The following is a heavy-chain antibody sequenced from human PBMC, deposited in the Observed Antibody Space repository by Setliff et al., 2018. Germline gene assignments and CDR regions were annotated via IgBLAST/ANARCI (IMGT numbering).Heavy chain of an antibody. D-gene: IGHD2-15*01. Sequence: PSETLPLTCTVSGDSISGDYWSWIRQTPGKGLEWIGFIHYSVSTNYNPSLKSRVTISLDTPKNQFSLRLSSVTAADTAVYYCARTRYGLGGRPYWGQGTLVTVSS. CDR3: ARTRYGLGGRPY. V-gene: IGHV4-59*01. CDR1: GDSISGDY. CDR2: IHYSVST. J-gene: IGHJ4*02.